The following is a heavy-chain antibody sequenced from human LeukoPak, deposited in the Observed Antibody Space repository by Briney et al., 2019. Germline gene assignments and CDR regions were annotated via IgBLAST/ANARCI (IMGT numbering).Heavy chain of an antibody. J-gene: IGHJ4*02. D-gene: IGHD6-19*01. CDR3: VRADTSGWPDLDY. Sequence: GGSLRLSCEASGFTFTNYAMSWVRQAPGKGLEWVSTISGSGTSTYYPDSVKGRFTISRENVKNSIYLHMNSLRAGDTAVYFCVRADTSGWPDLDYWGQGTLVTVSS. V-gene: IGHV3-23*01. CDR2: ISGSGTST. CDR1: GFTFTNYA.